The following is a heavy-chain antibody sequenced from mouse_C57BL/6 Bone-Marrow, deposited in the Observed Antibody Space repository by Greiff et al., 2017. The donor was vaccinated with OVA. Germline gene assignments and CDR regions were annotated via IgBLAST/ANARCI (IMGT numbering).Heavy chain of an antibody. V-gene: IGHV1-15*01. CDR2: IDPETGGT. CDR3: TRVYSNYYAMDY. D-gene: IGHD2-5*01. Sequence: QVQLQQSGAELVRPGASVTLSCKASGYTFTDYEMHWVKQTPVHGLEWIGAIDPETGGTAYNQKFKGKAILTADKSSSTAYMELRSLTSEDSAVYYCTRVYSNYYAMDYRGQGTSVTVSS. CDR1: GYTFTDYE. J-gene: IGHJ4*01.